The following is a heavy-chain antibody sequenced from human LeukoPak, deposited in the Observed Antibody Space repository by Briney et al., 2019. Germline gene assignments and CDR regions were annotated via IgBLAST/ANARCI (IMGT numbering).Heavy chain of an antibody. J-gene: IGHJ4*02. V-gene: IGHV3-30-3*01. CDR1: GFTFSSYG. CDR3: AREGGSGWYYFDY. D-gene: IGHD6-19*01. Sequence: PGGSLRLSCAASGFTFSSYGVHWVRQAPGKGLEWVAVISYDGSNKYYADSVKGRFTISRDNSKNTLYLQMNSLRAEDTAVYCCAREGGSGWYYFDYWGQGILVTVSS. CDR2: ISYDGSNK.